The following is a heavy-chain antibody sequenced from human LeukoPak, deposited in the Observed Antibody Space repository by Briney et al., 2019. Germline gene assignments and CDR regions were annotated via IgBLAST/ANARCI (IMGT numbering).Heavy chain of an antibody. D-gene: IGHD5-12*01. J-gene: IGHJ5*02. Sequence: GGSLRLSCAASGFTFSNAWMSWVRQAPGKGLEWVGRIKSKVDGGTADYAAAVEGRFTVSRDDSENTLSLQMNSLKTDDTAMYYCTRDREVACPGSWGQGTLVTVSS. CDR3: TRDREVACPGS. CDR2: IKSKVDGGTA. CDR1: GFTFSNAW. V-gene: IGHV3-15*01.